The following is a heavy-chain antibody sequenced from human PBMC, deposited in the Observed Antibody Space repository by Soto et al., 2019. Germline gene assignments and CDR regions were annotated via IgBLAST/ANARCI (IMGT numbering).Heavy chain of an antibody. J-gene: IGHJ5*02. Sequence: SETLSLTCTVSGGSISSYYWSWIRQPPGKGLEWIGYIYYSGSTSYNPSLKSRVTISVDTSKNQFSLKLSSVTAADTAVYYCARRAVVAVTGSLDNWLDPWGQGTLVTVSS. CDR1: GGSISSYY. CDR3: ARRAVVAVTGSLDNWLDP. V-gene: IGHV4-59*08. CDR2: IYYSGST. D-gene: IGHD2-21*01.